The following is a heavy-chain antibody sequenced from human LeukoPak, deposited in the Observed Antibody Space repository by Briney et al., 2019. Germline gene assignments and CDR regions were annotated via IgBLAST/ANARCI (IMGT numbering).Heavy chain of an antibody. J-gene: IGHJ4*02. CDR3: ARAFRYYFDY. CDR2: IYYSGST. Sequence: SETLSLTCTVSGGSISSYYWSWIRQPPGKGLEWIGYIYYSGSTNYNPSLKSRVTISVDTSKNQFSLKLSSVTAADTAVHYCARAFRYYFDYWGQGTLVTVSS. V-gene: IGHV4-59*01. D-gene: IGHD3-3*02. CDR1: GGSISSYY.